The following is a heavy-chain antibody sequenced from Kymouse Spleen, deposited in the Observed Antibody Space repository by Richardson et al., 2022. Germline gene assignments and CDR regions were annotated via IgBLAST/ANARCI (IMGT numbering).Heavy chain of an antibody. Sequence: QVQLVESGGGVVQPGRSLRLSCAASGFTFSSYGMHWVRQAPGKGLEWVAVISYDGSNKYYADSVKGRFTISRDNSKNTLYLQMNSLRAEDTAVYYCAKEGEYSSSYFDYWGQGTLVTVSS. J-gene: IGHJ4*02. V-gene: IGHV3-30*18. CDR2: ISYDGSNK. D-gene: IGHD6-6*01. CDR1: GFTFSSYG. CDR3: AKEGEYSSSYFDY.